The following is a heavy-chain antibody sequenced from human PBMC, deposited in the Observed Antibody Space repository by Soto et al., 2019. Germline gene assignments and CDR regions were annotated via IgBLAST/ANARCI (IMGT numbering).Heavy chain of an antibody. CDR2: IRPSGGRT. CDR1: GYTFTNYY. D-gene: IGHD5-18*01. V-gene: IGHV1-46*01. CDR3: AREPNESYYFDY. J-gene: IGHJ4*02. Sequence: QVHLVQSGAEVKKPGASVKVSCKASGYTFTNYYIHWVRQAPGQGLELLGIIRPSGGRTEYAQRFQGRVTMTRDTSTSTVYMELTGLTSEYTAVYYCAREPNESYYFDYWGQGTLVTVSS.